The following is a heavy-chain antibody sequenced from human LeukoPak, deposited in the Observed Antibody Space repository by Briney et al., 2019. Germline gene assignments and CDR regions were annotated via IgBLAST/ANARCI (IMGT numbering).Heavy chain of an antibody. D-gene: IGHD5-24*01. CDR1: GFTFSSYA. CDR2: ISGSGGST. Sequence: GGSLRLSCAASGFTFSSYAMSWVRQAPGKGLEWVSAISGSGGSTYYADSVKGRFTISRDNSKNTLYLQMNSLRVEDTAIYYCAKDTVRGDGYWEFDYWGQGTLVTVSP. J-gene: IGHJ4*02. CDR3: AKDTVRGDGYWEFDY. V-gene: IGHV3-23*01.